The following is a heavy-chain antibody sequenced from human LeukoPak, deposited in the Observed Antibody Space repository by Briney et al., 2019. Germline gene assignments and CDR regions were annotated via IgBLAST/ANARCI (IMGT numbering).Heavy chain of an antibody. V-gene: IGHV3-30*18. J-gene: IGHJ3*02. D-gene: IGHD2-2*01. CDR1: GFTFSSYG. Sequence: PGGSLRLSCAASGFTFSSYGMHWVRQAPGKGLEWVAVISYDGSNKYYADSVKGRSTISRDNSKNTLYLQMNSLRAEDTAVYYCAKEYCSSTSCQIDAFDIWGQGTMVTVSS. CDR3: AKEYCSSTSCQIDAFDI. CDR2: ISYDGSNK.